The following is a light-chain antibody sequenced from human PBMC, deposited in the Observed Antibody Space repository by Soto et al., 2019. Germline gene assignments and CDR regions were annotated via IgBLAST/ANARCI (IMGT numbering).Light chain of an antibody. CDR1: QSVLYSSNNKNY. J-gene: IGKJ2*01. Sequence: DIVMTQSPDSLAVSLGERATINCKSSQSVLYSSNNKNYLAWYQQKPGQPPKLLIYWASTRESGVPDRFSGSGSGTDFTLTISSRQAEDVAVYYCQQYYSPLLFGQGTKLEIK. CDR3: QQYYSPLL. CDR2: WAS. V-gene: IGKV4-1*01.